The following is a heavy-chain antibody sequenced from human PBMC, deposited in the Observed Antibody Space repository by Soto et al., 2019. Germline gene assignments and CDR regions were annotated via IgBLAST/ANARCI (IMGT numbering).Heavy chain of an antibody. CDR3: ARTGYYGMDV. V-gene: IGHV1-46*03. CDR2: INPSGGST. Sequence: QVQLVQSGAEVKKPGASVKVSCKASGYTFTSYYMHWVRQAPGQGLEWMGIINPSGGSTSYAQKFQXXVXMXRDTSTSTVYMELSSLRSEDTAVYYCARTGYYGMDVWGQGTTVTVSS. CDR1: GYTFTSYY. D-gene: IGHD1-1*01. J-gene: IGHJ6*02.